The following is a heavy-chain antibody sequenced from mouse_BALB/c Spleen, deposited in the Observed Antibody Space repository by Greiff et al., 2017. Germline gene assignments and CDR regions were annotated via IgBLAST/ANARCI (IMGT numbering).Heavy chain of an antibody. V-gene: IGHV5-6*01. CDR1: GFTFSSYG. CDR3: ARRIITTDFDY. CDR2: ISSGGSYT. D-gene: IGHD1-1*01. Sequence: DVHLVESGGDLVKPGGSLKLSCAASGFTFSSYGMSWVRQTPDKRLEWVATISSGGSYTYYPDSVKGRFTISRDNANNTLYLQMSSLKSEDTAMYYCARRIITTDFDYWGQGTTLTVSS. J-gene: IGHJ2*01.